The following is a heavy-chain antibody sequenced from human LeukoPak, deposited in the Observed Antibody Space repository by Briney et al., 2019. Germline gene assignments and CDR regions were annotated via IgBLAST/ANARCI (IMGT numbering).Heavy chain of an antibody. Sequence: PGWSLRLSCAASGFTFSSYGMHWVRQAPGKGLEWVAVIWYDGSNKYYADSVKGRFTISRDNSKNTLYLQMNSLRAEDTAVYYCAKQPQGSGYLDVWGKGTTVTVSS. CDR1: GFTFSSYG. J-gene: IGHJ6*04. D-gene: IGHD3-3*01. CDR2: IWYDGSNK. CDR3: AKQPQGSGYLDV. V-gene: IGHV3-33*06.